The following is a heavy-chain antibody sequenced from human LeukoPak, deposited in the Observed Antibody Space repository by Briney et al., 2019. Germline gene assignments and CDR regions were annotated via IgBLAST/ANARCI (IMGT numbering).Heavy chain of an antibody. D-gene: IGHD1-26*01. V-gene: IGHV1-24*01. J-gene: IGHJ6*03. Sequence: GASVKVSCKVSGYTLTELSMHWVRQAPGKGLEWMGGFDPEDGETIYAQKFQGRVTMTTDTSTSTAYMELGSLRSDDTAVYYCARAGREALGYFHYMDVWGKGTTVTVSS. CDR2: FDPEDGET. CDR1: GYTLTELS. CDR3: ARAGREALGYFHYMDV.